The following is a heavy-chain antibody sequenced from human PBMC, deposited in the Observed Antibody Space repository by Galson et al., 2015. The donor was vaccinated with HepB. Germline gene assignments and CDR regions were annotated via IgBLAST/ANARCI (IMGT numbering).Heavy chain of an antibody. Sequence: SLRLSCAASGFTFSDYSMNWVRQAPGKGLEWIAYIGSSGGSSHYTGSVKGRFTISRDNAKNSLYLQMNSLRAEDTAVYFCARPTGYSTTWSYFDYWGQGTLVTVSS. J-gene: IGHJ4*02. V-gene: IGHV3-48*01. D-gene: IGHD6-13*01. CDR3: ARPTGYSTTWSYFDY. CDR2: IGSSGGSS. CDR1: GFTFSDYS.